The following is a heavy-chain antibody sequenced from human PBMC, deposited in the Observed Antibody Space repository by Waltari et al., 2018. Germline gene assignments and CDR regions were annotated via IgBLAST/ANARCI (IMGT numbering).Heavy chain of an antibody. V-gene: IGHV3-11*04. CDR1: GFTFSDYY. J-gene: IGHJ2*01. Sequence: QVQLVESGGGLVKPRGSLRLSCAASGFTFSDYYMNGIRQAQGKGLEWISSISNGASTTYYADSVNGRFTISRYNAKNSLFLQMDSLTADDTAVYYCAREVLLRDVNSDKLGYFDVWGRGTLVTVSS. CDR3: AREVLLRDVNSDKLGYFDV. CDR2: ISNGASTT. D-gene: IGHD1-26*01.